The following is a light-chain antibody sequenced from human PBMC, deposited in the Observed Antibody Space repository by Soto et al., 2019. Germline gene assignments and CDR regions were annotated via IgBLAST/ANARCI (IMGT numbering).Light chain of an antibody. CDR1: QKISGY. CDR2: GAS. J-gene: IGKJ1*01. V-gene: IGKV3-11*01. Sequence: DIVLTQSPATLSLSPGQRATLSCRASQKISGYLAWYQQKPGQAPRLLIYGASSRAAGIPDRFSGSGSGTDFTLTISSLEPEDCAVYYCHQFATTRSFGQGTKVDIK. CDR3: HQFATTRS.